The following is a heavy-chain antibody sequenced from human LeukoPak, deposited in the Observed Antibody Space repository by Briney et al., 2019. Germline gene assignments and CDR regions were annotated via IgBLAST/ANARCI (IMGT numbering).Heavy chain of an antibody. J-gene: IGHJ4*02. Sequence: GGSLRLSCAASGFTFNIYSMNWVRQAPGKGLEWVSYISSSSSTIYYADSVKGRFTVSRDNARNSLYLQMNSPRAEDTAVYYCASRDGYRLFAYWGQGTLVTVSS. CDR2: ISSSSSTI. CDR3: ASRDGYRLFAY. CDR1: GFTFNIYS. D-gene: IGHD5-24*01. V-gene: IGHV3-48*01.